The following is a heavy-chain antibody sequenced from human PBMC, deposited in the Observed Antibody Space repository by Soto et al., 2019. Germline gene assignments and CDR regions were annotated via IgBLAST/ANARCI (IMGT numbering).Heavy chain of an antibody. V-gene: IGHV3-30*04. D-gene: IGHD1-1*01. Sequence: GGSLRLSCAASGFTFSIFSMNWVRQAPGKGLEWVAVIAYDGRNKYYADSVKGRFTISRDNSKNTLYLQMNSLRIEDTAVYYCARELERVFDYWGQGTLVTVSS. CDR1: GFTFSIFS. CDR3: ARELERVFDY. J-gene: IGHJ4*02. CDR2: IAYDGRNK.